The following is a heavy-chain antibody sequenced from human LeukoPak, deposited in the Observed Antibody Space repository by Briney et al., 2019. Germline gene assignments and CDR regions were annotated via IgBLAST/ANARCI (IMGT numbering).Heavy chain of an antibody. D-gene: IGHD3-22*01. CDR2: ISGSGGST. Sequence: GGSLRLSCAASGFTVSSNYMSWVRQAPGKGLEWVSAISGSGGSTYYADSVKGRFTISRDNSKNTLYLQMNSLRAEDTAVYYCAKDLFTMIVVVLFDYWGQGTLVTVSS. CDR1: GFTVSSNY. CDR3: AKDLFTMIVVVLFDY. J-gene: IGHJ4*02. V-gene: IGHV3-23*01.